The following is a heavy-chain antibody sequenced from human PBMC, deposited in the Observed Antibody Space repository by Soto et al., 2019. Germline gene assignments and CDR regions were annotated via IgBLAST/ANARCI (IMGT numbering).Heavy chain of an antibody. J-gene: IGHJ6*02. CDR3: ATVLPAAIQVGMDV. CDR2: ISSSGSTI. V-gene: IGHV3-48*03. D-gene: IGHD2-2*02. Sequence: PGGSLRLSCAASGFTFSSYEMNWVRQAPGKGLEWVSYISSSGSTIYYADSVKGRFTISRDNAKNSLYLQMNSLRAEDTAVYYCATVLPAAIQVGMDVWGQGTTVTVSS. CDR1: GFTFSSYE.